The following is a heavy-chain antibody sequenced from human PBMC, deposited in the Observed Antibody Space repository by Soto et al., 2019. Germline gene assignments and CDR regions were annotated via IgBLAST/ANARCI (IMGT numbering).Heavy chain of an antibody. D-gene: IGHD2-21*02. Sequence: PGGSLRLSCAASGFTFSSYAMSWVRQAPDSVKGRFTISRDNSKNTLSLQMVSLRAEDTAVYYCGKGSNNVVVTAIRPRWDDCWGQGTLVTVSS. CDR3: GKGSNNVVVTAIRPRWDDC. J-gene: IGHJ4*02. CDR1: GFTFSSYA. V-gene: IGHV3-23*01.